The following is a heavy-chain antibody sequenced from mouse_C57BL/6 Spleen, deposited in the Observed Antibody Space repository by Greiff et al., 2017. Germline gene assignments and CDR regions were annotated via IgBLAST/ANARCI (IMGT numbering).Heavy chain of an antibody. CDR2: IYPTDGST. D-gene: IGHD2-2*01. CDR1: GYTFISYD. Sequence: QVQLQQSGPELVKPGASVKLSCKASGYTFISYDINWVKQRPGQGLEWIGRIYPTDGSTKYNEKFKGKATLTVDTSSSTAYMELHSLTSEDSAVYFCARSGSQRDFGVWGTGNTGTGSS. CDR3: ARSGSQRDFGV. J-gene: IGHJ1*03. V-gene: IGHV1-85*01.